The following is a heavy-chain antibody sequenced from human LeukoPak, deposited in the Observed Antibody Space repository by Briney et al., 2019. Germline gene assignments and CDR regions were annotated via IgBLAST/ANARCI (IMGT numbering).Heavy chain of an antibody. CDR3: ATDSASCWYPHYFDY. D-gene: IGHD6-19*01. J-gene: IGHJ4*02. CDR2: ISSSSTTI. Sequence: PGGSLRLSCAAAGFTVSICSMRWVRQAPGKEMEWVSYISSSSTTIYYADSVKGRFTISRDNAKNSLYLQMNSLRAEDTAVYYCATDSASCWYPHYFDYWGQGTLVTVSS. V-gene: IGHV3-48*01. CDR1: GFTVSICS.